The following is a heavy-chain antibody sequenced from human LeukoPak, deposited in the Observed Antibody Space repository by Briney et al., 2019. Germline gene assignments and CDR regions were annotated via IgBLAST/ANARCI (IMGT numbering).Heavy chain of an antibody. J-gene: IGHJ4*02. CDR1: GDSVSNYSAA. CDR3: ARSLRGTYLGALDY. V-gene: IGHV6-1*01. Sequence: SQTLSLTCVISGDSVSNYSAAWEWISQSPSRGLEWLGRTYYRSKWYTDYALSVKSRITVSPDTSKNQFSLQLNSVTPEDTAVYYCARSLRGTYLGALDYWGQGTLVTASS. CDR2: TYYRSKWYT. D-gene: IGHD7-27*01.